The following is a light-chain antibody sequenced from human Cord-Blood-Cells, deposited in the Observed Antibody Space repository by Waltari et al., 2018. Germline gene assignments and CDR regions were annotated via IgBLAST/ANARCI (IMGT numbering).Light chain of an antibody. Sequence: VLTQSPATLSLSPGERATLSCRASQSVSSYLAWYPQKPGQAPRLLIYDASNRATGIPARFSGRGYGTDVTLTISSREPEDLAVYDCQQRSNGPPYTFGQGTKLEIK. CDR3: QQRSNGPPYT. CDR2: DAS. CDR1: QSVSSY. V-gene: IGKV3-11*01. J-gene: IGKJ2*01.